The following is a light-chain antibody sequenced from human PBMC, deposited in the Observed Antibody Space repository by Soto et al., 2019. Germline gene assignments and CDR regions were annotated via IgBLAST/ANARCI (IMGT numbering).Light chain of an antibody. J-gene: IGLJ3*02. CDR1: RSNIGSNS. V-gene: IGLV1-44*01. CDR3: AAWDDSLNGWV. Sequence: QSALTQPPSASGTPGQRVTISCSGSRSNIGSNSINWYQQLPGTAPKVLIYSNNQRPSGVPDRFSGSKSGTSASLAISGLQSDDEAEYHCAAWDDSLNGWVFGGGTKLTVL. CDR2: SNN.